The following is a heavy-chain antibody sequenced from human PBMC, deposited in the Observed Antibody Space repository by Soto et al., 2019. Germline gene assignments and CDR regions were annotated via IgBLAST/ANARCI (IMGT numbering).Heavy chain of an antibody. CDR3: AHMTSTMTTGYFQH. D-gene: IGHD4-4*01. CDR1: GFSLSTGGVA. CDR2: IYWSGNN. J-gene: IGHJ1*01. V-gene: IGHV2-5*01. Sequence: QITLKESGPTLVKPTETLTLTCTFSGFSLSTGGVAVGWFRQPPGQDLEWLAIIYWSGNNRYRPSLQKTITITKDTSKNHVVLTMTNVDRVDTATYYCAHMTSTMTTGYFQHWGQGTLVTVSS.